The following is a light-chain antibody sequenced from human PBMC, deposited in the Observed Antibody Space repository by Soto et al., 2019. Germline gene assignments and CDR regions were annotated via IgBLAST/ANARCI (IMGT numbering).Light chain of an antibody. Sequence: DIVMTQSPLSLPVTPGEPASISCRSSQSLLHSNGYNYLDWYLQKPGQSPQLLIYLCSNRASGVPERFSGSGSGTDFTLKISRGEAEDVGVYYCMQALQTPWTFGQGTKVEI. CDR2: LCS. V-gene: IGKV2-28*01. CDR3: MQALQTPWT. J-gene: IGKJ1*01. CDR1: QSLLHSNGYNY.